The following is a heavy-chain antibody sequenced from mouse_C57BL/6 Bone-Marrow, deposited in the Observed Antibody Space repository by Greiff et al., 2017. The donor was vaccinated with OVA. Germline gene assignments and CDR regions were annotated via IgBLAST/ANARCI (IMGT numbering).Heavy chain of an antibody. J-gene: IGHJ2*01. D-gene: IGHD1-2*01. Sequence: QVQLQQSGAELARPGASVKLSCKASGYTFTSYGISRVKQRTGQGLEWIGEIYPRSGNTYYNEKFKGKATLTADKSSSTAYMELRSLTSEDSAVYFCASSGTTAHYWGQGTTLTVSS. CDR2: IYPRSGNT. CDR1: GYTFTSYG. V-gene: IGHV1-81*01. CDR3: ASSGTTAHY.